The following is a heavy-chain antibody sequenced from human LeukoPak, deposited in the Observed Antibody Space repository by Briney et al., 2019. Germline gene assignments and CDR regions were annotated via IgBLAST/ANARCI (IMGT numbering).Heavy chain of an antibody. CDR3: AKDRNYYDFWSFE. Sequence: PGGSLRLSCAASGFTFSSYAMSWVRQAPGKGLEWVSAISGSGGRTHYADSVKGRFTVSRDNSKSTLYLQMNSLRVDDTAVYYCAKDRNYYDFWSFEWGQGTLVTVSS. CDR1: GFTFSSYA. J-gene: IGHJ4*02. V-gene: IGHV3-23*01. CDR2: ISGSGGRT. D-gene: IGHD3-3*01.